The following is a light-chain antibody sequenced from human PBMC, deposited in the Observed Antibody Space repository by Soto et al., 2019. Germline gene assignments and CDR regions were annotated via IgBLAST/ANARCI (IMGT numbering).Light chain of an antibody. CDR2: WAS. CDR1: QSVLSSSNNKNF. V-gene: IGKV4-1*01. J-gene: IGKJ2*01. Sequence: DIVMTQSPDSLAVSLGERPTINCKSSQSVLSSSNNKNFLAWYQQKPGQSPKLLIYWASTRESGVPDRFSGRGSGTDFTLTISSLQAEDVAVYYRQQYYRIPYTFGQGTKLEIK. CDR3: QQYYRIPYT.